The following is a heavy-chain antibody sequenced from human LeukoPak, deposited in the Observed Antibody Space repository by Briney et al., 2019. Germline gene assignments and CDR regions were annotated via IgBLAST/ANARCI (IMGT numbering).Heavy chain of an antibody. D-gene: IGHD6-13*01. V-gene: IGHV1-18*01. Sequence: ASVKVSCKASGYTFTSYGISWVRQAPGQGLEWMGWISAYNGNTNYAQKLQGRVTMTTDTSTSTACMELRSLRSDDTAVYYCARVIAAAGTNFDYWGQGTLVTVSS. CDR2: ISAYNGNT. CDR3: ARVIAAAGTNFDY. J-gene: IGHJ4*02. CDR1: GYTFTSYG.